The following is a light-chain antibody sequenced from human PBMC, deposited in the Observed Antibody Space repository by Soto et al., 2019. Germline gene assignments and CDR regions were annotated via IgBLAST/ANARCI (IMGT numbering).Light chain of an antibody. CDR2: DVS. V-gene: IGLV2-14*01. CDR3: NSYTTSSTYV. CDR1: SSDVGGYNY. Sequence: QSVLTQPASVSGSPGQSITISCTGTSSDVGGYNYVSWYQQHPGKAPKLMIYDVSNRPSGVSNRFSGSKSGNTASLTISGLQAEDEADYYCNSYTTSSTYVFGTWTRSPS. J-gene: IGLJ1*01.